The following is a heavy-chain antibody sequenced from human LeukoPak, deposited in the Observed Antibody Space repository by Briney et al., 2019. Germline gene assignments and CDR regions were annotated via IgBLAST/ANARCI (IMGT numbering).Heavy chain of an antibody. CDR1: GFTFSSYV. CDR2: ISCSGGST. D-gene: IGHD3-22*01. CDR3: AKDFTVREYYYDSSGYYYGDY. J-gene: IGHJ4*02. Sequence: PGGSLRLSCAASGFTFSSYVMSWVRQAPGKGLEWVSAISCSGGSTYYADSVKGRFSISRDNSKNTLYLQMNSLRAEDTAVYYCAKDFTVREYYYDSSGYYYGDYWGQGTLVTVSS. V-gene: IGHV3-23*01.